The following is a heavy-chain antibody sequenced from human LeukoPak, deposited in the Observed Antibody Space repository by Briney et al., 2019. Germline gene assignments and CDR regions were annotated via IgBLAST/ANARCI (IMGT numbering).Heavy chain of an antibody. V-gene: IGHV3-7*01. Sequence: AGGSLRLSCAASGFTFSSYWMSWVRQAPGKGLEWVANIKQDGSEKYYVDSVKGRFTISRDNAKNSLYLQMNSLRAEDTAVYYCARDRIQWLVPYYYYYYMDVWGKGTTVTVSS. CDR1: GFTFSSYW. CDR2: IKQDGSEK. D-gene: IGHD6-19*01. CDR3: ARDRIQWLVPYYYYYYMDV. J-gene: IGHJ6*03.